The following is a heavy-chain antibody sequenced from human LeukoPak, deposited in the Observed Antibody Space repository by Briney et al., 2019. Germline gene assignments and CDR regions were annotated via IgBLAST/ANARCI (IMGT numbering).Heavy chain of an antibody. CDR1: GGSISSGGYY. Sequence: PSETLSLTCTVSGGSISSGGYYWSWIRQHPGKGLEWIGYIYYSGSTYYNPSLKSRVTILVDTSKNQFSLKLSSVTAADTAVYYCARADKGTFDPWGQGTLVTVSS. CDR3: ARADKGTFDP. CDR2: IYYSGST. V-gene: IGHV4-31*03. J-gene: IGHJ5*02. D-gene: IGHD1-14*01.